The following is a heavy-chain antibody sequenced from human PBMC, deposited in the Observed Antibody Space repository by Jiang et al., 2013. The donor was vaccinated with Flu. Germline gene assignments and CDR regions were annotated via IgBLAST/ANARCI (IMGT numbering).Heavy chain of an antibody. D-gene: IGHD4/OR15-4a*01. J-gene: IGHJ4*02. V-gene: IGHV3-7*04. Sequence: GSVKGRFTISRDNAKNSLYLQMIDLRAEDTAVYYCARGLYYFDNWGQGTLVTVSS. CDR3: ARGLYYFDN.